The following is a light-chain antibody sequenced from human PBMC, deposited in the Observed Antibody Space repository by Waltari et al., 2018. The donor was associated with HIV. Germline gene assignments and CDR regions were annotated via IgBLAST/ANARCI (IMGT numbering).Light chain of an antibody. Sequence: DIQLTQSPSSVAASVGDTVTITCRASRHSIIWLAWFQQKPGKGPRLLIYGASTLKSGVPARFSGSASGTDFTLTITSLQPEDCGTYFCQQTGSTPFTFGGGTKVEI. CDR1: RHSIIW. CDR2: GAS. J-gene: IGKJ4*01. CDR3: QQTGSTPFT. V-gene: IGKV1-12*01.